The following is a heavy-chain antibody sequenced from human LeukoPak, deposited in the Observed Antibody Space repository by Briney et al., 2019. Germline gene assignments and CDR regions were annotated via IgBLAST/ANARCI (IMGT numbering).Heavy chain of an antibody. V-gene: IGHV4-59*08. D-gene: IGHD6-6*01. Sequence: SETLSLTCTVSDGSISSYYWSWIRQPPGKGLEWIGFISYTGTTNYIPSLKSRVTISVDTSKNQFSLKLSSVTAADTAVYYCARQSGSSSGLDYWGQGTLVTVSS. CDR1: DGSISSYY. CDR3: ARQSGSSSGLDY. CDR2: ISYTGTT. J-gene: IGHJ4*02.